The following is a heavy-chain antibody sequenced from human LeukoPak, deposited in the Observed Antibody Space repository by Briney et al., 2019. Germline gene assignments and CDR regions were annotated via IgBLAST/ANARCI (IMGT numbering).Heavy chain of an antibody. Sequence: PSETLSLTCAVSGGSISSGGYSWSWIRQPPGKGLEWIGYIYHSGSTYYNPSLKSRVTISVDWSKNQFSLKLSSVTAADTAVYYCAGGSSVGALYYYYYGMDVWGQGTTVTVSS. CDR2: IYHSGST. CDR1: GGSISSGGYS. CDR3: AGGSSVGALYYYYYGMDV. D-gene: IGHD1-26*01. V-gene: IGHV4-30-2*01. J-gene: IGHJ6*02.